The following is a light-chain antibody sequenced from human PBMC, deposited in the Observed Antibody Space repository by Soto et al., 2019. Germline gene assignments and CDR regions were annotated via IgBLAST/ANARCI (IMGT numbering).Light chain of an antibody. J-gene: IGKJ2*01. CDR1: QSVSSK. V-gene: IGKV3-15*01. CDR3: QQYNDWPPYT. Sequence: EIVMTQSPTTVSVSPGERATLSCRASQSVSSKLVWYQQKPGQPPRLLFFDASARATGVPDRFRGSGSGTEFILTISGLQSEDFAVYYCQQYNDWPPYTFGQGTKLEMK. CDR2: DAS.